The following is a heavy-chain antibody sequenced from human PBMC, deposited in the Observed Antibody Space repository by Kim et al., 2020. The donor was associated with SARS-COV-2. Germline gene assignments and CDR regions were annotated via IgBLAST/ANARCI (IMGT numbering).Heavy chain of an antibody. V-gene: IGHV3-73*01. J-gene: IGHJ4*02. CDR3: TNDPGRAD. CDR1: GFTFSGAA. Sequence: GGSLRLSCVASGFTFSGAAIHWVRQASGKGLEWVGRIRSKPNGYATAFAASVRGRFTISRDDAKNTAYLQMNSLKSEDTAVYYCTNDPGRADWGQGTLVTVSS. CDR2: IRSKPNGYAT.